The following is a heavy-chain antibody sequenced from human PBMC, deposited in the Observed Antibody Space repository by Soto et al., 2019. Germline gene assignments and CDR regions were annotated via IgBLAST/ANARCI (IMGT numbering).Heavy chain of an antibody. Sequence: ASVKVSCKASGFTFTSSAVQCVRQARGQRLEWIGWIVVGSGNTNYAQKFQERVTITRDMSTSTAYMELSSLRSEDTAVYYCAADVQQRIHYYYGMDVWGQGTTVTVSS. CDR3: AADVQQRIHYYYGMDV. D-gene: IGHD6-13*01. CDR2: IVVGSGNT. CDR1: GFTFTSSA. J-gene: IGHJ6*02. V-gene: IGHV1-58*01.